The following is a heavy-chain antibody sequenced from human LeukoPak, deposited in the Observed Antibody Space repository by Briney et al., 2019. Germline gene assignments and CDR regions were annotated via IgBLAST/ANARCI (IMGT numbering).Heavy chain of an antibody. CDR2: ISSNGGST. V-gene: IGHV3-64D*06. CDR3: ARLGSSGYLFDY. Sequence: GGSLRLSCVASGFTVSSNYMTWVRQAPGKGLEYVSAISSNGGSTYYADSVKGRFTISRDNSKNTLYLQMSSLRAEDTAVYYCARLGSSGYLFDYWGQGTLVTVSS. J-gene: IGHJ4*02. D-gene: IGHD3-22*01. CDR1: GFTVSSNY.